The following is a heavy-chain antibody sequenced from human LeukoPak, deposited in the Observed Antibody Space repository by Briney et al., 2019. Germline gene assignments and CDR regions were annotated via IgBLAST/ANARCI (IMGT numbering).Heavy chain of an antibody. CDR1: GFTFSSYA. V-gene: IGHV3-23*01. J-gene: IGHJ4*02. Sequence: GGSLRLSCAASGFTFSSYAMGWVRQAPGKGLEWVSTISGSGGSIYYADSVKGRFTISRDNSKNTLYLQMNSLTAEDTAVYYCAKDGGSLTYYFDHWGQGTLVTVSS. CDR3: AKDGGSLTYYFDH. CDR2: ISGSGGSI. D-gene: IGHD1-26*01.